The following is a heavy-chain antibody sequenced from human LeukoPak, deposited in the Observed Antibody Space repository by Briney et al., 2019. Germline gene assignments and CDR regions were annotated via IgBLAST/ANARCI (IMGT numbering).Heavy chain of an antibody. CDR3: AILPTPGYSYGSAAIDY. V-gene: IGHV1-46*01. D-gene: IGHD5-18*01. J-gene: IGHJ4*02. CDR1: GYTFTSYY. Sequence: ASVKVSCKASGYTFTSYYMHWVRQAPGQGLEWMGIINPSGGSTSYAQKFQGRVTMTRDTSTSTVYMELSSLRSEDTAVYYCAILPTPGYSYGSAAIDYWGQGTLVTVSS. CDR2: INPSGGST.